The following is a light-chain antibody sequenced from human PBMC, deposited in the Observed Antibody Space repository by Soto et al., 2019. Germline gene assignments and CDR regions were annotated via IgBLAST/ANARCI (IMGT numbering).Light chain of an antibody. V-gene: IGLV2-8*01. CDR3: SSYAGRSTLL. CDR2: EVN. Sequence: QSALTQPPSASGSPGQSVTISCTGTSSDAGGYHSVSWYQQHPGKAPKLMIYEVNKRPSGVPDRFSGSKSGNTASLTVSGLQAEDEADYYCSSYAGRSTLLFGGGTKLTVL. J-gene: IGLJ2*01. CDR1: SSDAGGYHS.